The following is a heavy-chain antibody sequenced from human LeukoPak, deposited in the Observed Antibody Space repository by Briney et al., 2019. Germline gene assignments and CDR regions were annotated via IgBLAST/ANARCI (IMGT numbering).Heavy chain of an antibody. CDR1: GFTFDDYA. CDR2: ISWNSGSI. V-gene: IGHV3-9*01. Sequence: GGSLRLSCAASGFTFDDYAMHWVRQAPGKGLEWVSGISWNSGSIGYADSVKGRFTISRDNAKNTLYLQMNSLRAEDTALYYCAKDHSVVITTGFDYWGQGTLVTVSS. CDR3: AKDHSVVITTGFDY. J-gene: IGHJ4*02. D-gene: IGHD3-22*01.